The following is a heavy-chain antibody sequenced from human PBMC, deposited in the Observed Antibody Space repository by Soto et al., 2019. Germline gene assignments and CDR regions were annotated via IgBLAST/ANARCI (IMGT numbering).Heavy chain of an antibody. D-gene: IGHD1-1*01. Sequence: KSSETLSLTCTVSGASISGFYWSWIRESAGKGLEWIGRIYATGTTDYNPSLKSRVMMSVDTSKKQFSLKLRSVTAADTAVYYCVRDGTKTLREWFDPWGQGSSVTVSS. V-gene: IGHV4-4*07. J-gene: IGHJ5*02. CDR3: VRDGTKTLREWFDP. CDR1: GASISGFY. CDR2: IYATGTT.